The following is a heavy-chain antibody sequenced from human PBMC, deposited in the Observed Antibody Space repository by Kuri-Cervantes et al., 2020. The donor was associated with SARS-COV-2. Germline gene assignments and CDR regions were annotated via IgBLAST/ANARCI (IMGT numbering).Heavy chain of an antibody. CDR1: GFSLSTSGMC. D-gene: IGHD4-11*01. Sequence: SGPTLVKPTQTLTLTCTFSGFSLSTSGMCVSRIRQPPGKALEWLARIDWDDDKYYSTSLKTRLTISKDTSKDQVVLTMTNMDPVDTATYYCVRIRAATVIADYWGQGTLVTVSS. V-gene: IGHV2-70*11. CDR2: IDWDDDK. CDR3: VRIRAATVIADY. J-gene: IGHJ4*02.